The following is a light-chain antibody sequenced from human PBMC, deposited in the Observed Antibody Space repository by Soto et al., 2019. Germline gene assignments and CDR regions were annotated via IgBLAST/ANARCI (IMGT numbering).Light chain of an antibody. CDR3: QQRHNWRDT. CDR1: QTISNSY. V-gene: IGKV3D-20*02. Sequence: IRLTQTPGTLSLSTGERATLSCRASQTISNSYLAWYQQKPGQAPRLLMYETSRRATGIPARFSGSGSGTDFTLTISSLEPEDFAVYYCQQRHNWRDTFGQGTRLEI. CDR2: ETS. J-gene: IGKJ5*01.